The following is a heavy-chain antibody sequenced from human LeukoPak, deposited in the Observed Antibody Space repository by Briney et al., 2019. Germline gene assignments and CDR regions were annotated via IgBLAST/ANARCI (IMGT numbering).Heavy chain of an antibody. J-gene: IGHJ5*02. CDR3: ASYCSSTSCYPNWFNP. CDR2: IGTAGDT. V-gene: IGHV3-13*01. CDR1: GFTFSSYD. Sequence: GGSLRLSCAASGFTFSSYDMHWVRQVTGKGLEWVSAIGTAGDTYYPGSVKGRFTISRENAKNSLYLQMNNLRAGDTAVYYCASYCSSTSCYPNWFNPWGQGTLVTVSS. D-gene: IGHD2-2*01.